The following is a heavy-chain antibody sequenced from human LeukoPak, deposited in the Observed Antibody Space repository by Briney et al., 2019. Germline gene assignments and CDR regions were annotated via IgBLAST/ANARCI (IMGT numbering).Heavy chain of an antibody. CDR3: ASPSYYFDY. V-gene: IGHV1-69*02. CDR1: GGTFSSYT. Sequence: GSSVKASCKASGGTFSSYTISWVRQAPGQGLEWMGGIIPILGIANYAQKFQGRVTITADKSTSTAYMELSSLRSEDTAVYYCASPSYYFDYWGQGTLVTVSS. CDR2: IIPILGIA. J-gene: IGHJ4*02.